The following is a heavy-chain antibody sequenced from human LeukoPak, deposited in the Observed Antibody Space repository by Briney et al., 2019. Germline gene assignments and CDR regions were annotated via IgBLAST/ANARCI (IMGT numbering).Heavy chain of an antibody. J-gene: IGHJ4*02. Sequence: QPGGSLRLSCAASGFTFSSYAMSWVPQAPGKGLEWVSTISGIGGNTYYADSVKGRFTISRDNSKNTLYLQMSSLRAEETAVYYCAKGSYYYDSADYFDYGGQGTLVTVSS. D-gene: IGHD3-16*01. CDR3: AKGSYYYDSADYFDY. V-gene: IGHV3-23*01. CDR1: GFTFSSYA. CDR2: ISGIGGNT.